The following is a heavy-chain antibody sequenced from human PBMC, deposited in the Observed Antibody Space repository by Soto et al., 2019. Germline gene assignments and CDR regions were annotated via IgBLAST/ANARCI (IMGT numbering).Heavy chain of an antibody. J-gene: IGHJ4*02. V-gene: IGHV3-30*18. CDR3: AKAQEATIGHYFDY. D-gene: IGHD5-12*01. Sequence: HPGGSLRLSCAASRFTFSSYGMHWVRQAPGKGLEWVAVISYDGNNKYYADSVKGRFTISRDNSKNTLYLQLNSLRAEDTAVYYCAKAQEATIGHYFDYWGPGTLVTVSS. CDR1: RFTFSSYG. CDR2: ISYDGNNK.